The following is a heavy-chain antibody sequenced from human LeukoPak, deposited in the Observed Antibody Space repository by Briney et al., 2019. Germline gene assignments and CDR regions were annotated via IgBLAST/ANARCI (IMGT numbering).Heavy chain of an antibody. Sequence: SETLSLTCTVSGGSISSGGYYWSWIRQHPGKGLEWIGYIYHSGSTYYNPSLKSRVTISVDTSKNQFSLKLSSVTAADTAVYYCARDKMCSSSWYNWFDPWGQGTLVTVSS. CDR2: IYHSGST. D-gene: IGHD6-13*01. CDR3: ARDKMCSSSWYNWFDP. V-gene: IGHV4-31*03. CDR1: GGSISSGGYY. J-gene: IGHJ5*02.